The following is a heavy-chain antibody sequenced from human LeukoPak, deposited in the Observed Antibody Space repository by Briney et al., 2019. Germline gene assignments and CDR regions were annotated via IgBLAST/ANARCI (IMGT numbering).Heavy chain of an antibody. J-gene: IGHJ6*02. Sequence: SQTLSLTCTVSGGSISSGGYYWSWIRQHPGKGLEWIGYIYYSGSTYYNPSLKSRVNISVDTSKNQFSLKLSSVTAADTAVYYCARKASIAAAGPGPYYYGMDVWGQGTTVTVSS. CDR1: GGSISSGGYY. CDR3: ARKASIAAAGPGPYYYGMDV. V-gene: IGHV4-31*03. D-gene: IGHD6-13*01. CDR2: IYYSGST.